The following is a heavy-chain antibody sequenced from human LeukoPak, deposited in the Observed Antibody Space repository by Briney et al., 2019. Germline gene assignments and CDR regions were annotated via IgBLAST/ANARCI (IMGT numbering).Heavy chain of an antibody. CDR2: ISAYNGNT. V-gene: IGHV1-18*01. D-gene: IGHD4-17*01. CDR1: GYTFTSYG. Sequence: ASVKVSCKASGYTFTSYGISWVRQAPGQGLEWMGWISAYNGNTNYAQKLQGRVTMNTETYTSTAYMELRSLRSDDTAVYYCARNDYADLTASDYWGQGTLVTVSS. J-gene: IGHJ4*02. CDR3: ARNDYADLTASDY.